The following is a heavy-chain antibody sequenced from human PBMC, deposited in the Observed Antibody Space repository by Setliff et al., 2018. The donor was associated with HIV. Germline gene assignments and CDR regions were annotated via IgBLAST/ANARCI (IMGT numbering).Heavy chain of an antibody. CDR1: GGSISSHY. J-gene: IGHJ4*02. CDR3: VRASLPGNHVFFDY. CDR2: IYYSGST. V-gene: IGHV4-39*07. Sequence: SETLSLTCTVSGGSISSHYWGWIRQPPGKGLEWIGSIYYSGSTYYNPSLKSRVTMSVDKSRNHFSLILNSVTAADTAIYYCVRASLPGNHVFFDYWGQGRLVTVSS.